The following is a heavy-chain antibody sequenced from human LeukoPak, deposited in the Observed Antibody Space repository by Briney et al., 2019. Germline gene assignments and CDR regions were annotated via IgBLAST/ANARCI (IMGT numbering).Heavy chain of an antibody. CDR1: GFTFSSYG. D-gene: IGHD3-22*01. CDR2: ISYDGGNK. J-gene: IGHJ4*02. Sequence: PGGSLRLSCAASGFTFSSYGMHWVRQAPGKGLEWVAVISYDGGNKYYADSVKGRFTISRDNSKNTLYLQMNSLRAEDTAVYYCAKDGHYYDSSGYKSREYYFDYWGQGTLVTVSS. CDR3: AKDGHYYDSSGYKSREYYFDY. V-gene: IGHV3-30*18.